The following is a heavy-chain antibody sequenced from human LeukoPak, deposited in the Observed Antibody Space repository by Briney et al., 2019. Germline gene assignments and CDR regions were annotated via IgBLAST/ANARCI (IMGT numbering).Heavy chain of an antibody. Sequence: PSETLSLTCTVSGGSISSRPYYWGWVRQPPRKGLEWIVSISYSGSIHYNPSLKSRVTISVDTSKNHFSLRLSSVTAADTAVYYCATLEIGDYYFDYWGQGTLVTVSS. CDR3: ATLEIGDYYFDY. J-gene: IGHJ4*02. CDR1: GGSISSRPYY. V-gene: IGHV4-39*01. D-gene: IGHD2-21*01. CDR2: ISYSGSI.